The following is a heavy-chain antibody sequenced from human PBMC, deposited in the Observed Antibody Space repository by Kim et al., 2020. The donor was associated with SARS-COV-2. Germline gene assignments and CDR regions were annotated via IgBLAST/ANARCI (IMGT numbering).Heavy chain of an antibody. CDR3: ARGDFEFTD. J-gene: IGHJ4*02. Sequence: WYNDYAVSVKSRITINPDTSKNQFSLQLNSVTPEDTAVYYCARGDFEFTDWGQGTLVTVSS. D-gene: IGHD3-9*01. CDR2: WYN. V-gene: IGHV6-1*01.